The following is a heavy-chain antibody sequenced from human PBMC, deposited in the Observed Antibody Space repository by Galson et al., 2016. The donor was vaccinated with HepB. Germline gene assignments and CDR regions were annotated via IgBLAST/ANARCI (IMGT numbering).Heavy chain of an antibody. V-gene: IGHV3-15*07. J-gene: IGHJ5*02. CDR3: TVAASYDFWSGYYMLDP. CDR1: GFSFSHAW. Sequence: LRLSCAASGFSFSHAWMHWVRQAPGKGLEWVGRIKSKTDGGATDYAAPVKGRFAISRDNSKDTLYLQMNRLKTEDTGVYYCTVAASYDFWSGYYMLDPWGQGTLVTVSS. D-gene: IGHD3-3*01. CDR2: IKSKTDGGAT.